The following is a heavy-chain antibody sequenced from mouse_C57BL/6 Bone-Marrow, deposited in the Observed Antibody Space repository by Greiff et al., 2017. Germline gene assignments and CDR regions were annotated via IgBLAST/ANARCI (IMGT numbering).Heavy chain of an antibody. D-gene: IGHD1-1*01. J-gene: IGHJ1*03. CDR2: ISYSGST. Sequence: EVPLQESGPGLAKPSQTLSLTCSVTGYSITSDYWNWIRKFPGNKLEYMGYISYSGSTYYNPSLKSRISITRYTSKNQYYLQLNSVNTEDTATYYCARDNYGSSDWYVDVWGTGTTVTVSS. V-gene: IGHV3-8*01. CDR1: GYSITSDY. CDR3: ARDNYGSSDWYVDV.